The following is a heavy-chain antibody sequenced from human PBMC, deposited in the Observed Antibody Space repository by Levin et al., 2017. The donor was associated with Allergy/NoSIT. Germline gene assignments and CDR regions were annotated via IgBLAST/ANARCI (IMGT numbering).Heavy chain of an antibody. J-gene: IGHJ5*02. V-gene: IGHV3-23*01. Sequence: PGGSLRLSCAASGIALSDYAISWVRQAPGKGLEWVSGIKGGNGGTYYADSVKGRFTVSRDISKNTLYLQMSGLRVHDTGIYYCANRNWRDETNRWGQGTLVTVSS. CDR1: GIALSDYA. D-gene: IGHD1-20*01. CDR3: ANRNWRDETNR. CDR2: IKGGNGGT.